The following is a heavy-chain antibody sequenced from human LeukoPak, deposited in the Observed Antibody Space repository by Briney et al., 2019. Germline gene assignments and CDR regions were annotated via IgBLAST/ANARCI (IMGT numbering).Heavy chain of an antibody. D-gene: IGHD1-14*01. CDR1: GFTFSSYW. Sequence: GGSLTLSCAASGFTFSSYWMNWVRQAPGKGLEWVANIKQDGSEKYYVDSVKGRFTISRDNAKNSLYLQMNSLRAEDTAVYYCARGNQWDVAEYFQHWGQGTLVTVSS. CDR2: IKQDGSEK. V-gene: IGHV3-7*01. J-gene: IGHJ1*01. CDR3: ARGNQWDVAEYFQH.